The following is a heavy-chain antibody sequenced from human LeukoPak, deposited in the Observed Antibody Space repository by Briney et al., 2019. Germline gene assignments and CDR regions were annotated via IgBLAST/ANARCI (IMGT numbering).Heavy chain of an antibody. CDR3: AKSGPYGDFLFDY. J-gene: IGHJ4*02. CDR2: ISGSGGST. V-gene: IGHV3-23*01. CDR1: GFTFSSYA. D-gene: IGHD4-17*01. Sequence: PGGSLRLSCAASGFTFSSYAMSWVRQAPGKGLEWVSGISGSGGSTDYADSVKGRFTISRDNSKNTLYLQMNSLRAEDTAVYYCAKSGPYGDFLFDYWGRGTLVTVSS.